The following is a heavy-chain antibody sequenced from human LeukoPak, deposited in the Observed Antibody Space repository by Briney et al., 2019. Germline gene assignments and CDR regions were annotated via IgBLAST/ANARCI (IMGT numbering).Heavy chain of an antibody. V-gene: IGHV1-2*02. Sequence: ASVKVSCKASGYTFTGYYMHWVRQAPGQGLEWMGWINPNSSGTNYAQKFQGRVTMTRDTPISTAYMELSRLRSDDTAVYYCARDKYYDSSGYLFDYWGERPRVTVSS. CDR1: GYTFTGYY. D-gene: IGHD3-22*01. CDR2: INPNSSGT. J-gene: IGHJ4*02. CDR3: ARDKYYDSSGYLFDY.